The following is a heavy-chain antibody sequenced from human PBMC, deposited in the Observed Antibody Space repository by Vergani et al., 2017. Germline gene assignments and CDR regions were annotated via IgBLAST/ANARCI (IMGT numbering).Heavy chain of an antibody. Sequence: QVQLQESGPGLVKPSETLSLTCTVSGGSVSSGSYYWSWIRQPPGKGLEWIGYIYYSGSTNYNPSLKSRVTISVDTSKNQFSLKLSSVTAADTAVYYCARANSYYDFWSGYYSPYCFDYWGQGTLVTVSS. CDR1: GGSVSSGSYY. D-gene: IGHD3-3*01. V-gene: IGHV4-61*01. CDR3: ARANSYYDFWSGYYSPYCFDY. CDR2: IYYSGST. J-gene: IGHJ4*02.